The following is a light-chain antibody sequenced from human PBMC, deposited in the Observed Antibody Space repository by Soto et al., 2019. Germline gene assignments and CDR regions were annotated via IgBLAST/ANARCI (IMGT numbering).Light chain of an antibody. J-gene: IGKJ1*01. CDR2: DAS. V-gene: IGKV1-5*01. Sequence: IQMTQSPSTLSASVGDRVTITCRASQSISYWLAWYQQKPGKAPKLLIYDASSLDSGVPSRFSGSGSGTEFTLTISSLQPDDFATYYCQQYNSYSWTFGQGTKVEIK. CDR3: QQYNSYSWT. CDR1: QSISYW.